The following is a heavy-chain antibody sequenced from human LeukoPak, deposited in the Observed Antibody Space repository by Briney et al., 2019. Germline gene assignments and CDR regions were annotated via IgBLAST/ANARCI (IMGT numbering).Heavy chain of an antibody. CDR3: ARGPRNDP. Sequence: ASVKVSCKTSGYPFTTYEINWVRQAAGQGLEWMGWVHPDTGYADYAQKFQGRVTTTSDTSISTAYMELSSLRSDDTAVYFCARGPRNDPWGQGTLVTVYS. CDR2: VHPDTGYA. CDR1: GYPFTTYE. V-gene: IGHV1-8*01. J-gene: IGHJ5*02. D-gene: IGHD1-14*01.